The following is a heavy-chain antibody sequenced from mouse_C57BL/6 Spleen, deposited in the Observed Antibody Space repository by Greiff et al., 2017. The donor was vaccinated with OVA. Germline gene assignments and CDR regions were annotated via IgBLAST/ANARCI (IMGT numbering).Heavy chain of an antibody. J-gene: IGHJ4*01. CDR2: ISYSGST. V-gene: IGHV3-1*01. CDR3: ARGGRYAMDY. Sequence: VQLKESGPGMVKPSQSLSLTCTVTGYSITSGYDWHWIRHFPGNKLEWMGYISYSGSTNYNPSFKSRISITHDTSTNHFFLKLNSVTTEDTATDYRARGGRYAMDYWGQGTSVTVSS. CDR1: GYSITSGYD.